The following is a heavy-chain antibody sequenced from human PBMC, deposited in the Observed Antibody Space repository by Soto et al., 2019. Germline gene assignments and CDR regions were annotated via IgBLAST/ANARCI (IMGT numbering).Heavy chain of an antibody. J-gene: IGHJ4*02. CDR1: GGSISSYY. CDR3: ARSTRYREVDSSGYYPYYFDY. D-gene: IGHD3-22*01. CDR2: IYYSGST. Sequence: PSETLSLTCTVSGGSISSYYWSWIRQPPGKGLEWIGHIYYSGSTNYNPSLKSRVTISVDTSKNQFSLKLSSVTAADTAVYYCARSTRYREVDSSGYYPYYFDYWGQGTLVTSPQ. V-gene: IGHV4-59*01.